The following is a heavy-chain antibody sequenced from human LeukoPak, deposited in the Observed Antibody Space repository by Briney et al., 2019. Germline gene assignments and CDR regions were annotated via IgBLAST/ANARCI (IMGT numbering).Heavy chain of an antibody. CDR2: ISGYNGNT. CDR3: ARTSHESVLYWSDP. J-gene: IGHJ5*02. V-gene: IGHV1-18*01. CDR1: GYTFTTYG. D-gene: IGHD3-16*01. Sequence: GASVKVSCEASGYTFTTYGIGWVRQAPGQGREWMGWISGYNGNTNYAQKFQGRVTMTTDTSTSTAYMELRSLRSDDTAVYYCARTSHESVLYWSDPWGQGTLVNVSS.